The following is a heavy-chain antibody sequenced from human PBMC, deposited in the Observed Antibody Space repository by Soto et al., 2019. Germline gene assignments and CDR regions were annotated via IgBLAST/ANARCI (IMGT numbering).Heavy chain of an antibody. CDR1: GFPLSSYG. CDR3: AKGAYYHGSGSYFPFDY. V-gene: IGHV3-23*01. D-gene: IGHD3-10*01. J-gene: IGHJ4*02. Sequence: CAASGFPLSSYGMSWVRQAPGKGLEWVSAISGSGGSTYYADSVKGRFTISRDNSKNTLYLQMNSLRAEDTAVYYCAKGAYYHGSGSYFPFDYWGQGTLVTVSS. CDR2: ISGSGGST.